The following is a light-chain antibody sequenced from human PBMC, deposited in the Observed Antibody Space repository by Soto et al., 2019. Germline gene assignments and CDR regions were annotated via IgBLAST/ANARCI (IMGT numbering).Light chain of an antibody. CDR1: QSISRH. CDR3: QQSYSTPYT. Sequence: DLPMTPSPSSLSASVGDRVTITCRARQSISRHLHWYQQKPGKAPKLLIYAASSLQSGVPSRFSGSGSGTDFTLTISSLQPEDFATYYCQQSYSTPYTFGQGTKLEIK. V-gene: IGKV1-39*01. J-gene: IGKJ2*01. CDR2: AAS.